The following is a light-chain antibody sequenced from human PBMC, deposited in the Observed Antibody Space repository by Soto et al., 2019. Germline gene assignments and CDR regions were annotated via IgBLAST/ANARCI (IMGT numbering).Light chain of an antibody. J-gene: IGKJ5*01. V-gene: IGKV3-11*01. CDR3: QQRSNWPPT. CDR2: DAS. Sequence: ENVFSQSPGTLSLSPGERATLPCRASQSVSSYLAWYQQKPGQAPRLLIYDASNRATGIPARFSGSGSGTDFTLTISSLEPEDFAVYYCQQRSNWPPTFGQGTRLEIK. CDR1: QSVSSY.